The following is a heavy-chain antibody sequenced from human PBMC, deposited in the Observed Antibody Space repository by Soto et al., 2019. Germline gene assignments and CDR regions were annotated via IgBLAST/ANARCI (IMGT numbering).Heavy chain of an antibody. J-gene: IGHJ4*02. CDR1: GFTFSSYA. V-gene: IGHV3-23*01. CDR3: TRGYDSGSYSPTY. D-gene: IGHD3-10*01. CDR2: ISGSGTST. Sequence: GGSLRLSCAASGFTFSSYAMSWVRQAPGEGLEWVSSISGSGTSTYYADSVKGRFAVSRDNAKNSLYLQMDSLRAEDTAVYYCTRGYDSGSYSPTYWGQGALVTVSS.